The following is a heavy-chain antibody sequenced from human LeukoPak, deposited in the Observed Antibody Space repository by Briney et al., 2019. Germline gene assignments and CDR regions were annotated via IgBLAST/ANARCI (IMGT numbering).Heavy chain of an antibody. D-gene: IGHD2-21*02. CDR2: ISGSGGST. V-gene: IGHV3-23*01. CDR1: GFTFSSYA. J-gene: IGHJ5*02. CDR3: ARASGLPCGGDCYSVWFDP. Sequence: GGSLRLSCAASGFTFSSYAMSWVRQAPGKGLEWVSAISGSGGSTYYADSVKGRFTISRDNAKNSLYLQMNSLRAEDTAVYYCARASGLPCGGDCYSVWFDPWGQGTLVTVSS.